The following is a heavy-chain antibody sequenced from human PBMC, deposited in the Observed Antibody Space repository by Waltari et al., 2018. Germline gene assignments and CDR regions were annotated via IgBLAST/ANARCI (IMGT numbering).Heavy chain of an antibody. CDR2: MNGDGSVI. J-gene: IGHJ4*02. CDR3: IRDAFGQNDF. Sequence: EVQLVESGGGLVQPGGSLRLSCTGHGFTFSTDWMPWVRQAPGKGLVWVSRMNGDGSVISYADSVRGRFTISRDNAKSTLYLEMNSLRDDDTAMYHCIRDAFGQNDFWGQGTLVTVSS. V-gene: IGHV3-74*01. D-gene: IGHD3-16*01. CDR1: GFTFSTDW.